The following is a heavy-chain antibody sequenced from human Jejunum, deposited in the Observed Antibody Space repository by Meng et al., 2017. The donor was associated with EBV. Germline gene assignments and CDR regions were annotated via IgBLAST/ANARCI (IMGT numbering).Heavy chain of an antibody. D-gene: IGHD2/OR15-2a*01. CDR1: GDSSSTNGVY. V-gene: IGHV6-1*01. CDR3: ARDFLWAFDY. J-gene: IGHJ4*02. Sequence: HLRQPGPGQVTNSQTLSPTCSIHGDSSSTNGVYWNWIRQSPSRGREWLGRTYYRYKWGDDYAESVKSRIAINPDTSKNQFSLQLNSVTPEDTAVYFCARDFLWAFDYWGQGTLVTVYS. CDR2: TYYRYKWGD.